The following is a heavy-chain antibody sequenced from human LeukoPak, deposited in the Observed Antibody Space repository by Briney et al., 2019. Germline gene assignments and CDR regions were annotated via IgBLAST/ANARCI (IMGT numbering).Heavy chain of an antibody. CDR3: AREDSHSWFDP. CDR1: GYTFTGYY. J-gene: IGHJ5*02. V-gene: IGHV1-2*02. Sequence: ASVKVSCKSSGYTFTGYYIHWVRQAPGQGLEWMDWINPNSGVTKCAQKFQGRVTMTRDTSISTAYMELSRLRSDDTAVYYCAREDSHSWFDPWGQGTLVTVSS. D-gene: IGHD5-18*01. CDR2: INPNSGVT.